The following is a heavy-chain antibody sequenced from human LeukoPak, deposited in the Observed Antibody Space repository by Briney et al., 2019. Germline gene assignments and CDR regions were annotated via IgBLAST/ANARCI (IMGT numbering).Heavy chain of an antibody. D-gene: IGHD3-16*02. Sequence: SETLSLTCTVSGGFISGYYWNWLRQSPGKGLAWVGYIFYTGDTDYNPSLRSRVTMSVDRSNNRFSLQLASVTTADSAFYYCARAYRLTSPRGFDPWGRGILVTVSS. CDR1: GGFISGYY. J-gene: IGHJ5*02. CDR2: IFYTGDT. CDR3: ARAYRLTSPRGFDP. V-gene: IGHV4-59*01.